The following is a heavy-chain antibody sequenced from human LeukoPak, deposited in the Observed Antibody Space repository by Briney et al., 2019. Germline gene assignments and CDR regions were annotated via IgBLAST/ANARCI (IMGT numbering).Heavy chain of an antibody. CDR1: GGSFSGCY. V-gene: IGHV4-34*01. J-gene: IGHJ4*02. CDR2: INHRGST. Sequence: PSETLSLTCAVYGGSFSGCYWNWIRQPPGKGLEWIGEINHRGSTNYNPSLKSRVTISVDTSKKQFSLKLSSVTAADTAVYYCARGRTTYDYVWGSYRPPDYWGQGTLVTVSS. CDR3: ARGRTTYDYVWGSYRPPDY. D-gene: IGHD3-16*02.